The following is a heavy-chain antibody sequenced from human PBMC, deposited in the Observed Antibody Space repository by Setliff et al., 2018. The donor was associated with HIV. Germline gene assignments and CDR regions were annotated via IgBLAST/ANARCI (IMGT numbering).Heavy chain of an antibody. V-gene: IGHV3-23*01. J-gene: IGHJ5*02. CDR1: GFTFSNYA. CDR2: ILSTATVI. CDR3: AKTGQFDT. Sequence: GSLRLSCAASGFTFSNYAMSWVRQAPGEGLEWVSAILSTATVIDYTDSVKGRFTISRDNSKNMVYLQMTSLRAEDTAVYYCAKTGQFDTWGQGTLVTVSS.